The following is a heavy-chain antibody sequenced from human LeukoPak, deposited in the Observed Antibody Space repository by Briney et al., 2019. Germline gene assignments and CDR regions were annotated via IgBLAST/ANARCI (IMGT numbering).Heavy chain of an antibody. CDR1: GGSFSGYY. V-gene: IGHV4-34*01. Sequence: TSETLSLTCAVYGGSFSGYYWSWIRQTAGKGLEWIGEINHSGSAKYNPSLKSRVSISVTLSKNQFSLDLSSVTAADTAVYYCARGQALYSDASGYYAGGFYHFDKWGQGTLVTVSS. D-gene: IGHD3-22*01. J-gene: IGHJ4*02. CDR3: ARGQALYSDASGYYAGGFYHFDK. CDR2: INHSGSA.